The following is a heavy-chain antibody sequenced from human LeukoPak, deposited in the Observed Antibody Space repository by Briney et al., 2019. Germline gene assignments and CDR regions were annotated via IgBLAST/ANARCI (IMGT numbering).Heavy chain of an antibody. CDR1: GYTFTSYD. V-gene: IGHV1-8*01. CDR3: ARFYYDSSGYYYWYYYYYYGMDV. J-gene: IGHJ6*02. CDR2: MNPNSGNT. Sequence: ASVKVSCKASGYTFTSYDINWVRRATGQGLEWMGWMNPNSGNTGYAQKFQGRVTMTRNTSISTAYMELSSLRSEDTAVYYCARFYYDSSGYYYWYYYYYYGMDVWGQGTTVTVSS. D-gene: IGHD3-22*01.